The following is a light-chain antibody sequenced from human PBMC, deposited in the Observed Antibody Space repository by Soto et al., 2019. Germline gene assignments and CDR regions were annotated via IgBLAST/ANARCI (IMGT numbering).Light chain of an antibody. J-gene: IGKJ4*01. Sequence: EIVLTQSPGTLSLSPGEGATLTCRASQSVSSSYLAWYQQKPGQAPRLLIYGASSRATGIPDRFSGSGSGTEFTLTITRLEPEDFVVYYCHQYGTSPLTFGGGTKVEIK. CDR1: QSVSSSY. V-gene: IGKV3-20*01. CDR2: GAS. CDR3: HQYGTSPLT.